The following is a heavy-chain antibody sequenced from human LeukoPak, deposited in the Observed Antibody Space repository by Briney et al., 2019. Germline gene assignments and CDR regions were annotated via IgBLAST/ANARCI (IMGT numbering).Heavy chain of an antibody. J-gene: IGHJ4*02. V-gene: IGHV3-73*01. CDR1: GFTFSSYG. Sequence: GGSLRLSCAASGFTFSSYGMHWVRQASGKGLEWVGRIRSKPDSYATEYAASVKGRFTISRDDSKNTAYLQMNSLKTEDTAVYYCSRLSVAGNLDYWGQGTLVTVSS. CDR3: SRLSVAGNLDY. D-gene: IGHD6-19*01. CDR2: IRSKPDSYAT.